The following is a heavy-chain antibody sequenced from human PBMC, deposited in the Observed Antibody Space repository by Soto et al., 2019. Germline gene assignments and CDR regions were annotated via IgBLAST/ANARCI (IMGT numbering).Heavy chain of an antibody. V-gene: IGHV1-46*01. Sequence: GASVKVSCKASGYTFTSYYMHWVRQAPGQGLEWTGIINPSGGSTSYAQKFQGRVTMTRDTSTSTVYMELSSLRSEDTAVYYCARDVGDVTAYNWFDPWGQGTLVTVSS. J-gene: IGHJ5*02. CDR2: INPSGGST. CDR1: GYTFTSYY. D-gene: IGHD2-21*02. CDR3: ARDVGDVTAYNWFDP.